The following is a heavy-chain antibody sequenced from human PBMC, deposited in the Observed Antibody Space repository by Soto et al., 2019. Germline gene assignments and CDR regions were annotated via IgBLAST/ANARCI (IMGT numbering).Heavy chain of an antibody. CDR1: GYTFTSYG. J-gene: IGHJ4*02. CDR3: ARDFDVVGVPAASSISPVDY. CDR2: ISAYNDNT. Sequence: ASVKVSCKASGYTFTSYGISWVRQAPGQGLEWMGWISAYNDNTNYAQKLQGRVTMITDTSTSTAYMELRSLRSDDTTVYYCARDFDVVGVPAASSISPVDYGGQGTLVTVSS. V-gene: IGHV1-18*01. D-gene: IGHD2-2*01.